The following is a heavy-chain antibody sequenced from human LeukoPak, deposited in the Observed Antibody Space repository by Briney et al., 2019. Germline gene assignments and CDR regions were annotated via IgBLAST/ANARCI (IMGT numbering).Heavy chain of an antibody. CDR3: ARPRYYYDSSGYFDY. CDR2: LSYDGSNK. V-gene: IGHV3-30-3*01. J-gene: IGHJ4*02. Sequence: GGALRLSCAASGFTFSSYAMPSVRQAPGKGLEWVPVLSYDGSNKYYADSVQSRFTIARDNSKNPLYLQMNSLRAEDTAVYCCARPRYYYDSSGYFDYWGQGTLVTVSS. CDR1: GFTFSSYA. D-gene: IGHD3-22*01.